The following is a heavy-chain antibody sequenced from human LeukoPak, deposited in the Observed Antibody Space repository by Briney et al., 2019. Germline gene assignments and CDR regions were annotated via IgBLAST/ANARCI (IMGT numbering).Heavy chain of an antibody. CDR1: GFTFSDYG. V-gene: IGHV3-30*02. CDR2: IWNDGSNK. D-gene: IGHD4-17*01. J-gene: IGHJ4*02. Sequence: GGSLTLSCPASGFTFSDYGMHWLRQAPGKGLEWVAFIWNDGSNKYYAESVKGRFPISRDNSNDTLYLQMNSLRGEDTAVYYCAKDSQVTTGLDWGQGTLVPVSS. CDR3: AKDSQVTTGLD.